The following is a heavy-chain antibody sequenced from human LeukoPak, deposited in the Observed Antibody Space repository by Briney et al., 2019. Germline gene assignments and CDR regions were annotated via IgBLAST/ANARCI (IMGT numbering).Heavy chain of an antibody. V-gene: IGHV1-8*01. D-gene: IGHD1-14*01. CDR3: ARYAGHRTSPDP. CDR2: MNPNSGNT. J-gene: IGHJ5*02. CDR1: GYTFTSYD. Sequence: ASVKVSCKASGYTFTSYDINWVRQATGQGLEWMGWMNPNSGNTGYAQKFQGRVTMTRNTSISTAYMELSSLRSEDTAVYYCARYAGHRTSPDPWGQGTLVTVSS.